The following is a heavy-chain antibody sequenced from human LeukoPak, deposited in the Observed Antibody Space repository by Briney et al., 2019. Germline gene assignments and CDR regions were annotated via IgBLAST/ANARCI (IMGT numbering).Heavy chain of an antibody. Sequence: PSETLSLTCTVSGGSISSHYWSWIRQSPGKGLEWIGYIYHSGSTNYNPSLKSRVTISVDTSKNQFSLNLRSVTAADTAVYYCARHGSVRSPLGPWGQGTLVTVSS. J-gene: IGHJ5*02. CDR2: IYHSGST. CDR3: ARHGSVRSPLGP. D-gene: IGHD3-10*01. CDR1: GGSISSHY. V-gene: IGHV4-59*08.